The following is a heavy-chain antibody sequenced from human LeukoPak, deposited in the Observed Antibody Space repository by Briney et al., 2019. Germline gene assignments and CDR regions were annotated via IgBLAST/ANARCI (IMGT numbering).Heavy chain of an antibody. V-gene: IGHV3-23*01. CDR1: GFTFSTYA. Sequence: GGSLTLSCAASGFTFSTYAMSWVRQAPGKGLDWVSSISDRGTVTYYADSVKGRLTSSRDNSKNTLYLQMNSLRAEDTAVYYCARIGIASQTDHWGQGTLVTVSS. D-gene: IGHD6-6*01. CDR2: ISDRGTVT. CDR3: ARIGIASQTDH. J-gene: IGHJ5*02.